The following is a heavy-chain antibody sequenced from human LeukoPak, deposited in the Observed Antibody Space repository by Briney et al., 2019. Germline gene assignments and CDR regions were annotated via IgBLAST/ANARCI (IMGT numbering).Heavy chain of an antibody. CDR1: GYTFTSYD. V-gene: IGHV1-8*03. J-gene: IGHJ5*02. Sequence: ASVKVSCKASGYTFTSYDINWVRQATGQGLEWMGWMNPNSGNTGYAQKFQGRVTITRNTSISTAYMELSSLRSEDTAVYYCAREVRSGYPWFDPWGQGTLVTVSS. CDR3: AREVRSGYPWFDP. CDR2: MNPNSGNT. D-gene: IGHD6-19*01.